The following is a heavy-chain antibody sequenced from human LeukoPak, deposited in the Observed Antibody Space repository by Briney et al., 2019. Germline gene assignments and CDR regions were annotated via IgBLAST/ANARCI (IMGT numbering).Heavy chain of an antibody. CDR2: INPNTGNP. Sequence: ASVKVSCKASGYTFTYYAMNWVRQAPGQGLEWMGWINPNTGNPAYAQGFTGRFVFSLDTSVTTTYLQISGLKAEDTAVYYCARAYQPLGGLSFPDSWGQGTLVTVSS. CDR3: ARAYQPLGGLSFPDS. J-gene: IGHJ5*01. D-gene: IGHD3-16*02. V-gene: IGHV7-4-1*02. CDR1: GYTFTYYA.